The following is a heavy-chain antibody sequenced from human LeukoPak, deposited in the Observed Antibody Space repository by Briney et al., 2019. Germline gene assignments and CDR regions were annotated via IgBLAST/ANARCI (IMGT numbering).Heavy chain of an antibody. D-gene: IGHD1-1*01. V-gene: IGHV4-59*01. CDR1: GGSIGTYY. J-gene: IGHJ4*02. Sequence: PSETLSLTCTVSGGSIGTYYWSWFRQPPGKGLEWIGYIYHSGGTNYNPSLTSRVTISVDTSKNQFSLKLTSVTAADTAVYYCARVNWNGHVDYWGQGTLDTVSS. CDR2: IYHSGGT. CDR3: ARVNWNGHVDY.